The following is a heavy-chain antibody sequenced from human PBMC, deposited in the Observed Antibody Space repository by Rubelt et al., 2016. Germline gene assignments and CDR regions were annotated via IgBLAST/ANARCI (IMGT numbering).Heavy chain of an antibody. CDR3: ATGIVVVPAHVPSRDY. CDR2: INAGNGNT. V-gene: IGHV1-3*01. CDR1: GYTFTSYA. D-gene: IGHD2-2*01. Sequence: QVQLVQSGAEVKKPGASVKVSCKASGYTFTSYAMHWVRQAPGQRLEWMGWINAGNGNTKYSQKFQGRVTMTEDTSTDTAYMELSSLRSEDTAVYYCATGIVVVPAHVPSRDYWGQGTLVTVSS. J-gene: IGHJ4*02.